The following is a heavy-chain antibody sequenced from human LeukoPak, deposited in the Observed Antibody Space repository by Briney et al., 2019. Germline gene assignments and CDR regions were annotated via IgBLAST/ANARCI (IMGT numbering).Heavy chain of an antibody. V-gene: IGHV3-30*18. CDR3: AKLPYCSSTSCYVGDY. J-gene: IGHJ4*02. CDR2: ISYDGGDK. D-gene: IGHD2-2*01. CDR1: GFTFSSYA. Sequence: SGGSLRLSCAASGFTFSSYAMHWVRQAPGKGLEWVAVISYDGGDKYYADSVKGRFTISRDNSKNTLYLQMNSLRAEDTAVYYCAKLPYCSSTSCYVGDYWGQGTLVTVSS.